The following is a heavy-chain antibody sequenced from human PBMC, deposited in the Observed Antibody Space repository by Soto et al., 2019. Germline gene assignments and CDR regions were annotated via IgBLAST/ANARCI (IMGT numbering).Heavy chain of an antibody. V-gene: IGHV4-34*01. J-gene: IGHJ4*02. D-gene: IGHD3-10*01. Sequence: SETLSLTCAVYGGSFSGYYWSWIRQPPGKGLEWIGEINHSGSTNYNPSLKSRVTISVDTSKNQFSLKLSSVTAADTAVYFCARGPLYMVRGVIALYYFDYWGQGTLVTVSS. CDR3: ARGPLYMVRGVIALYYFDY. CDR1: GGSFSGYY. CDR2: INHSGST.